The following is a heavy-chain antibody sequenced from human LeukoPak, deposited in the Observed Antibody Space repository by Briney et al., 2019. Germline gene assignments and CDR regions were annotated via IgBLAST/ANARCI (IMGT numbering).Heavy chain of an antibody. CDR1: GFTFSSYA. J-gene: IGHJ4*02. CDR3: AKDTSIGKYCTSGVCSPFDY. V-gene: IGHV3-23*01. D-gene: IGHD2-8*01. Sequence: GGSLRLSCAVSGFTFSSYAMSWVRQAPGKGLEWVSAISDSGDYTYYADSVKGRFTISRDNSKNTLYLHVNSLRAEDTAVYYCAKDTSIGKYCTSGVCSPFDYWGQGTLVTVSS. CDR2: ISDSGDYT.